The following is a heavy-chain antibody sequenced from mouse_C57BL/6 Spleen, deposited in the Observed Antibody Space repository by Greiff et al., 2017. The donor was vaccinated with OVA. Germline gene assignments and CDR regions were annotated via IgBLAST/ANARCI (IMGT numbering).Heavy chain of an antibody. Sequence: EVKLVESGGDLVKPGGSLKLSCAASGFTFRSYGMSWVRQTPDKRLEWVATISSGGSYTYYPDSVKGRFPISRDNAKNTLYLQMSSLKSEDTAMYYCARHDGSSYLYYFDYWGQGTTLTVSS. J-gene: IGHJ2*01. CDR1: GFTFRSYG. V-gene: IGHV5-6*01. D-gene: IGHD1-1*01. CDR2: ISSGGSYT. CDR3: ARHDGSSYLYYFDY.